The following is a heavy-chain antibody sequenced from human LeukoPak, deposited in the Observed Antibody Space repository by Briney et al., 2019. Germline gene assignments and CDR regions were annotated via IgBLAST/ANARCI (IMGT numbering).Heavy chain of an antibody. D-gene: IGHD3-3*01. J-gene: IGHJ6*03. V-gene: IGHV1-18*01. CDR2: ISAYNGNT. CDR3: ARAHHQFWSDYYNYYYMDV. CDR1: GYTFISYG. Sequence: ASVKVSCKASGYTFISYGISWVRQAPGQGLEWMGWISAYNGNTNYAQKLQGRVTMTTDTSTSTAYMELRSLGSDDTAVHYCARAHHQFWSDYYNYYYMDVWGKGTTVTVSS.